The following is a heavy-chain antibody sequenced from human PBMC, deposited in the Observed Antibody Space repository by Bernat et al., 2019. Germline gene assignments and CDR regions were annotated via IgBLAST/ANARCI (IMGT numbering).Heavy chain of an antibody. CDR3: AKGSSAWYYFDY. CDR2: ISGSGTST. Sequence: EVHLLESGGGLVQPGGSLRLSCAASGFTFSSYAMSWVRQAPGKGLEWVSIISGSGTSTYWADSVKGRFTISRDNSKNTLYLQMTSLRAEDTAVYYCAKGSSAWYYFDYWGQGTLVTVSS. J-gene: IGHJ4*02. V-gene: IGHV3-23*01. D-gene: IGHD6-19*01. CDR1: GFTFSSYA.